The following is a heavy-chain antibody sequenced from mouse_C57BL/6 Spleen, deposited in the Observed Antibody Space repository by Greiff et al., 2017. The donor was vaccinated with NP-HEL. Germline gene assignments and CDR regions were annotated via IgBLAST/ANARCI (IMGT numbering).Heavy chain of an antibody. CDR1: GFNIKDYY. D-gene: IGHD2-5*01. Sequence: VHVKQSGAELVRPGASVKLSCTASGFNIKDYYMHWVKQRPEQGLEWIGRIDPEDGDTEYAPKFQGKATMTADTSSNTAYLQLSSLTSEDTAVYYCTSGDYSNYFFYYAMDYWGQGTSVTVSS. J-gene: IGHJ4*01. CDR3: TSGDYSNYFFYYAMDY. CDR2: IDPEDGDT. V-gene: IGHV14-1*01.